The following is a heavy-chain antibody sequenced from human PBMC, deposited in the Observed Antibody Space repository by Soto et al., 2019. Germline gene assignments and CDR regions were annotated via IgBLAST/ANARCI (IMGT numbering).Heavy chain of an antibody. CDR2: IYYSGST. V-gene: IGHV4-61*08. CDR1: GGSISSGDYY. D-gene: IGHD6-13*01. Sequence: PSETLSLTCTVSGGSISSGDYYWSWIRQPPGKGLEWIGYIYYSGSTNYNPSLKSRVTISVDTSKNQFSLKLSSVTAADTAVYYCAREGVSSSWYNYYAMDVWGQGTTVTVSS. J-gene: IGHJ6*02. CDR3: AREGVSSSWYNYYAMDV.